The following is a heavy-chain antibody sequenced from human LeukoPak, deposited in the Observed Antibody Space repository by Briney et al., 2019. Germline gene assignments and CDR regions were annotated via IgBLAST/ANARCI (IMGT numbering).Heavy chain of an antibody. CDR1: GFTFSSDS. D-gene: IGHD3-22*01. V-gene: IGHV3-21*01. CDR2: ISSSSSYI. Sequence: GGSLRLSCAASGFTFSSDSMNWVRQAPGRGLEWVSSISSSSSYIYYAASVKGRFTISRDNAKNSLYLQMNSLRAEDTAVYYCARIRHDSSGYYCDYWGQGTLVTVSS. CDR3: ARIRHDSSGYYCDY. J-gene: IGHJ4*02.